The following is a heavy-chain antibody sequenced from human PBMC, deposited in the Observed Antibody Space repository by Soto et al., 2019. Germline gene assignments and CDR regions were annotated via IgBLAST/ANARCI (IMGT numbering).Heavy chain of an antibody. CDR2: IYPGDSKT. J-gene: IGHJ3*02. CDR3: AGIIAAGDGNAFDI. CDR1: GFSVTTYW. Sequence: GESLKISCKGSGFSVTTYWIAWVRQMPGKGLEWMGIIYPGDSKTTYSPSFQGQVTISADKSISTAYLQWSSLKASDTAMYYCAGIIAAGDGNAFDIWGQGIMVTVSS. V-gene: IGHV5-51*01. D-gene: IGHD6-6*01.